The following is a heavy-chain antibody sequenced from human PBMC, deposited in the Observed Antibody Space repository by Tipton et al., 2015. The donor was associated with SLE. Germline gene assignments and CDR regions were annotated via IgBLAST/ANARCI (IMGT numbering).Heavy chain of an antibody. CDR3: AGLYSSSWLPFGYYYYGMYF. CDR2: INHSGST. J-gene: IGHJ6*02. CDR1: GGSFSGYY. D-gene: IGHD6-13*01. V-gene: IGHV4-34*01. Sequence: TLSLTCAVYGGSFSGYYWSWIRQPPGKGLEWIGEINHSGSTNYNPSLKSRVTISVDTSKNQFSLKLSSVTAADTAVYYCAGLYSSSWLPFGYYYYGMYFWGQGTTVTVSS.